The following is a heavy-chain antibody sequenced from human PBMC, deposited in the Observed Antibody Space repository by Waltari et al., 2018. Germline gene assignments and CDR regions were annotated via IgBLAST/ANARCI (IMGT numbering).Heavy chain of an antibody. J-gene: IGHJ4*02. CDR1: GGSISSGGYY. CDR3: ARVQVRGVTEGRYYFDY. D-gene: IGHD3-10*01. CDR2: IYYSGST. Sequence: QVQLQESGPGLVKPSQTLSLTCTVSGGSISSGGYYLSWIRQHPGKGLEWIGYIYYSGSTYYNPSLKSRVTISVDTSKNQFSLKLSSVTAADTAVYYCARVQVRGVTEGRYYFDYWGQGTLVTVSS. V-gene: IGHV4-31*03.